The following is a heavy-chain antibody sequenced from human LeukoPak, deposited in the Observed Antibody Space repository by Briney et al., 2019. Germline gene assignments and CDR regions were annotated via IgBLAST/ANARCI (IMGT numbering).Heavy chain of an antibody. Sequence: GGSLRLSCAASGFSLSNYWMHWVRQAPGKGLMWVSQISPDGSQTFYADSVKGRFTISRDNAKNTLFLQMNSLRAEDTAVYYCAKPCSTKAPEDYWGQGTLVTVSS. J-gene: IGHJ4*02. CDR2: ISPDGSQT. CDR3: AKPCSTKAPEDY. V-gene: IGHV3-74*01. CDR1: GFSLSNYW. D-gene: IGHD2-15*01.